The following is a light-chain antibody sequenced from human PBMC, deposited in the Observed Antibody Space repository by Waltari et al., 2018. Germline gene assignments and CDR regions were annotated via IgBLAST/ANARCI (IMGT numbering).Light chain of an antibody. Sequence: DIQMTQSPSSLSASVGDSVTIPCRASQGIGSSLAWYQLKPGKAPKLLVYVASRLESGVPSRFSGRGSGTDYTLTISSLQPEDFATYYCQHYYTTPYTFGQGTKLEIK. J-gene: IGKJ2*01. CDR2: VAS. CDR3: QHYYTTPYT. CDR1: QGIGSS. V-gene: IGKV1-NL1*01.